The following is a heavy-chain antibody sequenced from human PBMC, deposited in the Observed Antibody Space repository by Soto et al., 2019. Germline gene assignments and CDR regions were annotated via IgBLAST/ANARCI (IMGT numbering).Heavy chain of an antibody. Sequence: KTSETLSLTCTVSGGSISSGGYYWSWIRKHPGKGLEWIGYIYYSGSTYYNPSLKSRVTISVDTSKNQFSLKLSSVTAADTAVYYCARDENYGDYHNWFDPWGRGTLVTVSS. J-gene: IGHJ5*02. V-gene: IGHV4-31*03. CDR1: GGSISSGGYY. CDR3: ARDENYGDYHNWFDP. D-gene: IGHD4-17*01. CDR2: IYYSGST.